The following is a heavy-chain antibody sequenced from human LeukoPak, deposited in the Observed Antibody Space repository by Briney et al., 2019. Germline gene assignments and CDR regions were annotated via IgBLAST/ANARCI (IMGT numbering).Heavy chain of an antibody. Sequence: GGSLRLSCAAFGFTFSSYAMSWVRQAPGKGLEWVSAIIGIVGSTYYADSVKGRFTISTDNSKNTLSLKMNSLRAEDTAVYYCAKDIPALVVPAPEDYWGQGTLVTVSS. CDR2: IIGIVGST. CDR3: AKDIPALVVPAPEDY. D-gene: IGHD2-2*01. J-gene: IGHJ4*02. CDR1: GFTFSSYA. V-gene: IGHV3-23*01.